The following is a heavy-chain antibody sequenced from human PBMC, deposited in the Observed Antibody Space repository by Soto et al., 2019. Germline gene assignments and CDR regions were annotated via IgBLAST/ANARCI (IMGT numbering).Heavy chain of an antibody. CDR3: ARGVGNFYYSMDV. CDR1: GFTFSSHG. J-gene: IGHJ6*02. CDR2: IWYDGSNK. Sequence: QLQLVESGGGVVQPGRSLRLSCAASGFTFSSHGMHWVRQAPGKGLEWVAVIWYDGSNKYYEDSVKGRFTISRDNSKNTLYLQMNSLRAEDTAVYYCARGVGNFYYSMDVWGQGTTFTVSS. V-gene: IGHV3-33*01.